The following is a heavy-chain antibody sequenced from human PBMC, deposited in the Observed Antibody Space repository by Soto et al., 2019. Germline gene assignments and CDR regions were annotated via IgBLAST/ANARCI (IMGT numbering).Heavy chain of an antibody. CDR3: VRTSHYGSGSWNFDY. J-gene: IGHJ4*02. CDR1: GFTFRDHY. Sequence: EVQLVESGGGLVQPGGSLRLSCAASGFTFRDHYMDWVRQAPGKGLEWVGRTRNKANSYSTEYAASVRGRFTISRDESKNSLYLQMNSLKTEDTAVYYCVRTSHYGSGSWNFDYWGQGTLVTVSS. V-gene: IGHV3-72*01. D-gene: IGHD3-10*01. CDR2: TRNKANSYST.